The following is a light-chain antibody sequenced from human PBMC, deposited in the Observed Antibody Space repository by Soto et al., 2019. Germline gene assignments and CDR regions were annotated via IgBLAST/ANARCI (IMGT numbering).Light chain of an antibody. V-gene: IGKV3-11*01. J-gene: IGKJ3*01. CDR2: DAS. CDR3: QQRSNPFT. CDR1: QSVGSY. Sequence: EIVLTQSPATLSLSPGERATLSCRASQSVGSYLAWYQQKPGQAPRLLIYDASNRATGIPARFSGSGSGTHFILPSSSLEPEDFSVYYCQQRSNPFTFGPGTKVDIK.